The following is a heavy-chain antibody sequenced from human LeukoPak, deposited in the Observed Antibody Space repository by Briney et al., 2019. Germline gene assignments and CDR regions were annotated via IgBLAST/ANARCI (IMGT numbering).Heavy chain of an antibody. D-gene: IGHD3-10*01. V-gene: IGHV4-59*01. CDR3: ARFVVRGVIIKGYNWFDP. J-gene: IGHJ5*02. CDR1: GGSISSYY. CDR2: IYYSGST. Sequence: SETLSLTCTVSGGSISSYYWSWIRQPAGKGLEWIGYIYYSGSTNYNPSLKSRVTISVDTSKNQFSLKLSSVTAADTAVYYCARFVVRGVIIKGYNWFDPWGQGTLVTVSS.